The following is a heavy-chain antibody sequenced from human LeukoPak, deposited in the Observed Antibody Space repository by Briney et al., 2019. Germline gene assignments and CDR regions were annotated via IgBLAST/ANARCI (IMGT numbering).Heavy chain of an antibody. V-gene: IGHV4-39*01. CDR3: ASRSGSHLDY. CDR1: GGSISSSSYY. J-gene: IGHJ4*02. Sequence: KASETLSLTCTVSGGSISSSSYYWGWIRQPPGKGLEWIGSIYYSGSTYYNPSLKSRVTISVDTSKNQFSLKLSSVTAADTAVYYCASRSGSHLDYWGQGTLVTVSS. D-gene: IGHD1-26*01. CDR2: IYYSGST.